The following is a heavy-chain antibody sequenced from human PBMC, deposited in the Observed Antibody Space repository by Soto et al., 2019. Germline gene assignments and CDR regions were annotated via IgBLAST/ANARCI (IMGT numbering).Heavy chain of an antibody. J-gene: IGHJ6*02. CDR3: VIGEDCYGSGSSEVPMDV. CDR1: GGTFSSYA. V-gene: IGHV1-69*01. CDR2: IIPIFGTA. Sequence: QVQLVQSGAEVKKPGSSVKVSCKASGGTFSSYAISWVRQAPGQGLEWMGGIIPIFGTANYAQKFQGRVTITADESTSPDYMELSSLRSEDTGVYYCVIGEDCYGSGSSEVPMDVWGQGTTVTVSS. D-gene: IGHD3-10*01.